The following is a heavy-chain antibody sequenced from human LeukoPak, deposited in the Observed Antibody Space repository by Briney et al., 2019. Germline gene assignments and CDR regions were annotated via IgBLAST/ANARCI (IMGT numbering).Heavy chain of an antibody. Sequence: PSETLSLTCTVSGVSFSTYYWTWIRQPAGKGLEWIGRIYSNGNTNYNPSLESRVTMSIDTSKNQFSLKLTSVTAADTAVYYCARGGGYYDSSGYPPNYYYGMDVWGQGTTVTVSS. J-gene: IGHJ6*02. V-gene: IGHV4-4*07. CDR1: GVSFSTYY. CDR3: ARGGGYYDSSGYPPNYYYGMDV. CDR2: IYSNGNT. D-gene: IGHD3-22*01.